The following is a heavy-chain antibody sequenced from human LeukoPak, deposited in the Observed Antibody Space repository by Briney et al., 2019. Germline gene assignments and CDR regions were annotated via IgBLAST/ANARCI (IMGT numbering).Heavy chain of an antibody. V-gene: IGHV3-30-3*01. CDR2: ISYDGSNK. CDR1: GFTFSSYA. D-gene: IGHD1-26*01. J-gene: IGHJ4*02. Sequence: GRSLRLSCAASGFTFSSYAMHWVRQAPGKGLEWVAVISYDGSNKYYADSVKGRFTISRDNAKNSLYLQMNSLRAEDTAVYYCARVPRGSGSYGPFDYWGQGTLVTVSS. CDR3: ARVPRGSGSYGPFDY.